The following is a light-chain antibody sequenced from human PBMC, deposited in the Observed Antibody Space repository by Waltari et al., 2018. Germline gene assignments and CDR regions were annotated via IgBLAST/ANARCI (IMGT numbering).Light chain of an antibody. CDR3: QKYNSAPLT. V-gene: IGKV1-27*01. J-gene: IGKJ4*01. CDR1: QGLSNY. CDR2: AAS. Sequence: DIQMTQSPSSLSAPVGDRVTITCRASQGLSNYLAWYQQKPGKVPKLLIYAASTLQSGVPSRFSGSGSGTDFTLTISSLQPEDVATYYCQKYNSAPLTFGGGTKVEIK.